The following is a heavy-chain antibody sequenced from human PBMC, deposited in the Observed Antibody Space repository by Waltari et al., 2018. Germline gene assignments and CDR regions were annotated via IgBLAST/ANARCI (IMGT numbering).Heavy chain of an antibody. J-gene: IGHJ2*01. Sequence: QITLKESGPTLVKPTQTLTLTCTFSGFSLSTSGVGVGWIRQPPGKALEWLALIYWNDDKRYSPSLKSRLTITKDTSKNQVVLTMTNMDPVDTATYYCAHVTGDLASVFGIPAYWYFDLWGRGTLVTVSS. CDR1: GFSLSTSGVG. CDR2: IYWNDDK. V-gene: IGHV2-5*01. D-gene: IGHD7-27*01. CDR3: AHVTGDLASVFGIPAYWYFDL.